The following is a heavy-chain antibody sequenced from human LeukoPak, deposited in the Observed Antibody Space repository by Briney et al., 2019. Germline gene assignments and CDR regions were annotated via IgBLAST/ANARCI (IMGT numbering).Heavy chain of an antibody. CDR3: AVDSSGSNDAFDI. D-gene: IGHD3-22*01. CDR2: IYSGGST. J-gene: IGHJ3*02. Sequence: GGSLRLSCAASGFTVSSNYMSWVRQAPGKGLEWGSVIYSGGSTYYADSVKGRFTISRDNSKNTLYLQMNSLRAEDTAVYYCAVDSSGSNDAFDIWGQGTMVTVSS. V-gene: IGHV3-53*01. CDR1: GFTVSSNY.